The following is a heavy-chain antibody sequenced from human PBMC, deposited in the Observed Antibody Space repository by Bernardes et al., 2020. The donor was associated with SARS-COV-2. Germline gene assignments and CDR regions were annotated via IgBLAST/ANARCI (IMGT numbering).Heavy chain of an antibody. V-gene: IGHV3-23*01. D-gene: IGHD6-6*01. CDR3: SKNAKYSSSSMEV. CDR1: GFTFSKNA. CDR2: ISAIGGST. J-gene: IGHJ6*02. Sequence: WGSLRLSFVASGFTFSKNAMTWVRQVPGKGLEWVSAISAIGGSTYYAESVKVRFTISRDNSKNTLYLEMTILRAEDTAVYYCSKNAKYSSSSMEVWGQGTTVTVSS.